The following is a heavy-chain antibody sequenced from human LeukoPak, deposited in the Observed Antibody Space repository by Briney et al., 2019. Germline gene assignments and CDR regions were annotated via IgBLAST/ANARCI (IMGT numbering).Heavy chain of an antibody. CDR1: GGSISSGGYY. J-gene: IGHJ4*02. CDR2: IYHSGST. CDR3: ARVYDSSGYYYVSQGFDY. D-gene: IGHD3-22*01. Sequence: SETLSLTCTVSGGSISSGGYYWSWIRQPPGKGLEWIGYIYHSGSTYYNPSLKSRVTISVDTSKNQFSLKLSSVTAADTAVYYCARVYDSSGYYYVSQGFDYWGQGTLVTVSP. V-gene: IGHV4-30-2*01.